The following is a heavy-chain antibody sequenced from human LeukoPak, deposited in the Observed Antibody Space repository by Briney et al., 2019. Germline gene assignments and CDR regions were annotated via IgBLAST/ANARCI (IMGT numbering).Heavy chain of an antibody. CDR3: AKEGGGPYCGGDCFSAQDS. CDR2: ISGTGGYT. V-gene: IGHV3-23*01. J-gene: IGHJ4*02. CDR1: GFTFSSYA. D-gene: IGHD2-21*01. Sequence: GGSLRLSCAASGFTFSSYAMYWVRQAPGKGLEWVSAISGTGGYTYYADSVKGRFTISRDNSKNTLYLQMNILRAEDSAVYYCAKEGGGPYCGGDCFSAQDSWGQGTLVTVSS.